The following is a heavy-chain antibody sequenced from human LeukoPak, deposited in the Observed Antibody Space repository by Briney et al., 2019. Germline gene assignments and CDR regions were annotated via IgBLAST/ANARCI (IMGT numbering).Heavy chain of an antibody. D-gene: IGHD6-19*01. CDR2: INPNSGGT. Sequence: ASVKVSCKASGYTFTGYYMHWVRQAPGQGLEWMGWINPNSGGTNYAQKFQGRVTMTTDTSTSTAYMELRSLRSDDTAVYYCARTVAGTWSPATETWVPFDYWGQGTLVTVSS. CDR1: GYTFTGYY. CDR3: ARTVAGTWSPATETWVPFDY. J-gene: IGHJ4*02. V-gene: IGHV1-2*02.